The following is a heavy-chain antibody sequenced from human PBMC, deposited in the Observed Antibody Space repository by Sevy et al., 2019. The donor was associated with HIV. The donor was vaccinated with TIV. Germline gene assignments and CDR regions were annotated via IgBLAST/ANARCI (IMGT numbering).Heavy chain of an antibody. CDR2: ISGSGGST. J-gene: IGHJ3*02. Sequence: GGSLRLSCAASGFTFSSYAMSWVRQAPGKGLEWVSAISGSGGSTYYADSVKGRFTISRDNSKNTLYLQMNSLRAEDTAVYYCAKDFEEMATRADGAFDIWGQGTMVTVSS. D-gene: IGHD1-26*01. V-gene: IGHV3-23*01. CDR1: GFTFSSYA. CDR3: AKDFEEMATRADGAFDI.